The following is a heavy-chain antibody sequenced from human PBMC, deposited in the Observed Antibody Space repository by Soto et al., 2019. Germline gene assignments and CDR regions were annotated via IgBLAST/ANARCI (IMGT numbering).Heavy chain of an antibody. CDR1: GFSLSTSGVG. V-gene: IGHV2-5*02. J-gene: IGHJ5*02. D-gene: IGHD3-22*01. CDR3: AHRRGYDSSGYYWYWFDP. Sequence: QITLKESGPTLVKPTQTLTLTCTFSGFSLSTSGVGVGWIRQPPGKALEWLALIYWDDDKRYSPSLKSRLTITKDTAKNQVVLTMTNMDPVDTATYYCAHRRGYDSSGYYWYWFDPWGQGTLVTVSS. CDR2: IYWDDDK.